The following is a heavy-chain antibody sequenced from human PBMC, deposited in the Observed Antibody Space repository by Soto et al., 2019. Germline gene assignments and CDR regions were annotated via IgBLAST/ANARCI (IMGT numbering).Heavy chain of an antibody. D-gene: IGHD3-10*01. CDR2: ISYSGST. V-gene: IGHV4-31*03. CDR3: ARGSTTDYYGSGSYYSCADY. J-gene: IGHJ4*02. Sequence: QVQLQESGPGLVKPSQTLSLTCTVSGGSISSGGYYWNWIRQHPGKGLEWIGYISYSGSTYYNPSLKSRLTISVDTSKNQFSLKLSSVTAADTAVYYCARGSTTDYYGSGSYYSCADYWGQGTLVTVSS. CDR1: GGSISSGGYY.